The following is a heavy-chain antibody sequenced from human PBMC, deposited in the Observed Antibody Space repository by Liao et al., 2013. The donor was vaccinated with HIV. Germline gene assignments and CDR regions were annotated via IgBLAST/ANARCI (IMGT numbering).Heavy chain of an antibody. J-gene: IGHJ6*04. CDR2: IYSSGNT. CDR1: GDSMRTYY. CDR3: ARVSPVITPPLYYMDV. Sequence: QVQLQESGPGLVKPSETLSLSCLVSGDSMRTYYWSWLRQPAGKGLEWIGRIYSSGNTRYSPALNSRVAISVDTPKNQFFLTLTSVTAADTAVYYCARVSPVITPPLYYMDVWGKGISVTVSS. V-gene: IGHV4-4*07. D-gene: IGHD4-23*01.